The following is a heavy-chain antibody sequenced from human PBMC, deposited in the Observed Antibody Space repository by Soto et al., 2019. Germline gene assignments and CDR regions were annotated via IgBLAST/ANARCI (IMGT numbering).Heavy chain of an antibody. J-gene: IGHJ6*02. CDR3: ERGLQPSGMDV. D-gene: IGHD1-1*01. CDR2: INHSGST. Sequence: PSETLSLTGAVYGGSFSGYYWSWIRQPPGKGLEWIGEINHSGSTNYNPSLKSRVTISVDTYKNQFSLKLSSVTAADTAVYYCERGLQPSGMDVWGQGTRVTVSS. CDR1: GGSFSGYY. V-gene: IGHV4-34*01.